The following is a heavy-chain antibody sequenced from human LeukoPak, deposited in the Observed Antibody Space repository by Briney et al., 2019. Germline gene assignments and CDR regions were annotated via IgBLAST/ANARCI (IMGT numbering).Heavy chain of an antibody. CDR3: ARERGGYYDSSGYEDY. Sequence: SETLSLTCTVSDDSISDYYRGWIRQPPGKGLEWIGYFHNSGTSTYNPSLKSRVTMSVDTSKNQFSLKLSSVTAADTAVYYCARERGGYYDSSGYEDYWGQGTLVTVSS. CDR1: DDSISDYY. D-gene: IGHD3-22*01. J-gene: IGHJ4*02. CDR2: FHNSGTS. V-gene: IGHV4-59*12.